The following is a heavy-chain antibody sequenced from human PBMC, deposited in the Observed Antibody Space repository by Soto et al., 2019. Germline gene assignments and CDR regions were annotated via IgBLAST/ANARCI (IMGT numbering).Heavy chain of an antibody. CDR1: GFTFSSYS. D-gene: IGHD1-1*01. J-gene: IGHJ6*03. V-gene: IGHV3-48*01. CDR3: ARDPERHNWNDGAYYYYMDV. Sequence: GGSLRLSCAASGFTFSSYSMNWVRQAPGKGLEWVSYISSSSSTIYYADSVKGRFTISRDNAKNSLYLQMNSLRAEDTAVYYCARDPERHNWNDGAYYYYMDVWGKGTTVTVSS. CDR2: ISSSSSTI.